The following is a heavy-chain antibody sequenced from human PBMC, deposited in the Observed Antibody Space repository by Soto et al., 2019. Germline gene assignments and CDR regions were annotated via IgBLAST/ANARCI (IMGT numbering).Heavy chain of an antibody. CDR1: GFAFSSHP. D-gene: IGHD6-6*01. CDR2: ISDGGDLT. V-gene: IGHV3-23*01. J-gene: IGHJ3*01. Sequence: VQLLESGGDLVHPGGSLRLSCAASGFAFSSHPMSWVRQAPERGLEWVSGISDGGDLTYNADSVKGLFTISRDNSKNILFLQMNSLRAEDTALYSGARRAFGSSRSFDLWGQGTMVTVSS. CDR3: ARRAFGSSRSFDL.